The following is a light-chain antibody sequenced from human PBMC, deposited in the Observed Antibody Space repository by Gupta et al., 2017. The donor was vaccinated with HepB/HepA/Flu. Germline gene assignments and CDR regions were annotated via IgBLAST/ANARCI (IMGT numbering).Light chain of an antibody. CDR2: SNN. CDR1: SSNIGSNT. Sequence: QSVLTQHPSASGTPGQRVTVSCSGSSSNIGSNTVNWYQPLPVTAPKLLIDSNNQRPSGVPDRFSGSKSGTSASLAISGLQSEDEADYYCAAWDDSLNGHWVFGGGTKLTVL. V-gene: IGLV1-44*01. CDR3: AAWDDSLNGHWV. J-gene: IGLJ3*02.